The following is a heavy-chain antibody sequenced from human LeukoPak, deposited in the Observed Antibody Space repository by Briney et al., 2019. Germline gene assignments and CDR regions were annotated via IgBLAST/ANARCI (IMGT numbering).Heavy chain of an antibody. J-gene: IGHJ4*02. D-gene: IGHD1-26*01. CDR3: ARAPGRGAAHFDY. V-gene: IGHV4-61*10. Sequence: SETLSLTCTVSGGSISSGNYYWSWIRKPAGKGLEWIGYIYYSGSTNYNPSLKSRVTISVDTSKNQFSLKLSSVTAADTAVYYCARAPGRGAAHFDYWGQGTLVTVSS. CDR1: GGSISSGNYY. CDR2: IYYSGST.